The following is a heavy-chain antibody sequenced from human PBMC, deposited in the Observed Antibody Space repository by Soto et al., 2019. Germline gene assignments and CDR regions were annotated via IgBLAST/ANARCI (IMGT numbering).Heavy chain of an antibody. Sequence: EVQLLESGGGLVQPGGSLRLSCAASGFTFSSYAMNWVRQAPGKGLEWVSVISGSGDSTYYADSVKGRFTISRDNSKNTLYLQMNSLRGEDTAVYYCAKRAYGSDFDYWGQGTLVTVSS. J-gene: IGHJ4*02. CDR1: GFTFSSYA. V-gene: IGHV3-23*01. CDR3: AKRAYGSDFDY. CDR2: ISGSGDST. D-gene: IGHD3-10*01.